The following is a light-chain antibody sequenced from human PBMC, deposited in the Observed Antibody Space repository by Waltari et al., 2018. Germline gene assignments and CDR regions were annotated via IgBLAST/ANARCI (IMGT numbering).Light chain of an antibody. CDR1: SLRTSY. CDR3: SSRNGRADQVV. V-gene: IGLV3-19*01. CDR2: GKD. Sequence: SSELTQDPGVSVALGQTFTITCQGDSLRTSYATWYQLKPGQAPFLVIYGKDKRPSGIPDRFSGYSSGTTSSLTITGAQAEDEADYYCSSRNGRADQVVFAGGTKVTVL. J-gene: IGLJ3*02.